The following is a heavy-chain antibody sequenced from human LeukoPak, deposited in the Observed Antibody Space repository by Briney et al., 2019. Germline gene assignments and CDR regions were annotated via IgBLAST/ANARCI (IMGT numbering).Heavy chain of an antibody. V-gene: IGHV4-4*02. CDR2: IYHSGST. CDR3: ATAGANGSGSY. CDR1: GGSISSSNW. J-gene: IGHJ4*02. D-gene: IGHD3-10*01. Sequence: PSETLPLTCAVSGGSISSSNWWSWVRQPPGKGLEWIGEIYHSGSTNYDPSLKSRVTISVDASKNQFSLKLSSVTAADTAVYYCATAGANGSGSYWGQGTLVTVSS.